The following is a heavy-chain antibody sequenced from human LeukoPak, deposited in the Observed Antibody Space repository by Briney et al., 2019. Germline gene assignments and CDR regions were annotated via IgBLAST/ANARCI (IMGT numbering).Heavy chain of an antibody. J-gene: IGHJ6*03. CDR2: ISSSSSYI. Sequence: PGGSLRLSCAASGFTFSSYSMNWVRQAPGKGLEWVSSISSSSSYIYYADSVKGRFTISRDNAKNSLYLQMNSLRAEDTAVYYCARVNGELGSGSYYNYYYHYMDVWGKGTTVTVSS. CDR1: GFTFSSYS. CDR3: ARVNGELGSGSYYNYYYHYMDV. D-gene: IGHD3-10*02. V-gene: IGHV3-21*01.